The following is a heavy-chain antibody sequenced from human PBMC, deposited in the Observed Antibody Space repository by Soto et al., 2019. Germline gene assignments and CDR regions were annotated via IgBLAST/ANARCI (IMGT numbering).Heavy chain of an antibody. CDR2: IDAGNGNT. CDR1: GYTFTTYA. J-gene: IGHJ4*02. CDR3: ATGIAVESYFDY. D-gene: IGHD6-19*01. V-gene: IGHV1-3*01. Sequence: ASVKVSCKASGYTFTTYAMHWVRQAPGQRLEWMGWIDAGNGNTKYSQKFQGRVTITRDTSASTAYMELSSLRSEDTAVYYCATGIAVESYFDYWGQGTLVTVSS.